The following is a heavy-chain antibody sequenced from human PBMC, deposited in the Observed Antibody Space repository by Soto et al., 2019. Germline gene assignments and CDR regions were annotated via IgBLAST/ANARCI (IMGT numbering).Heavy chain of an antibody. CDR1: GYSFNSYY. Sequence: QVQLVQSGAEVKKPGASVKVACKASGYSFNSYYMHWVRQAPGQGPEWMGVSNPSGASTSYAQKLQGRVTLTRDTSTSTVYMELSSLRSEDTALYYCASDYNAYQRQHVFDIWGQGTLVTVSS. CDR3: ASDYNAYQRQHVFDI. J-gene: IGHJ3*02. V-gene: IGHV1-46*02. CDR2: SNPSGAST. D-gene: IGHD3-10*01.